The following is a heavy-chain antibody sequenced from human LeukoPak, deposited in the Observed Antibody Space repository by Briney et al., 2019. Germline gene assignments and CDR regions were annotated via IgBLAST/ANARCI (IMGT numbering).Heavy chain of an antibody. D-gene: IGHD5-18*01. V-gene: IGHV4-59*01. CDR3: AREGVRYSYGSAAFDI. Sequence: TSSETLPLTCSVSGGSMTSYYWSWIRQPPGKGLEWIGYIYYSGSTNYNPSLKSRVTISVDTSKNQFSLKLSSVTAADTAVYYCAREGVRYSYGSAAFDIWGQGTMVTVSS. CDR2: IYYSGST. CDR1: GGSMTSYY. J-gene: IGHJ3*02.